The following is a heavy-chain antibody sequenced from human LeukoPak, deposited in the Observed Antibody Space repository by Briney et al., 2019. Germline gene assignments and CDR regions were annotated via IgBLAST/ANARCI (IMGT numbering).Heavy chain of an antibody. CDR1: GFTFTGYA. CDR2: VTSVGPI. D-gene: IGHD1-26*01. J-gene: IGHJ4*02. CDR3: SRPFLGGGSLSPIDH. Sequence: GGSLRLSCVASGFTFTGYAFSWFRQTPGKGLEWVSTVTSVGPISYADSVKGRFTISMDTSNNTVSLQMISLTVDDTALYFCSRPFLGGGSLSPIDHWGQGSLVAVST. V-gene: IGHV3-23*01.